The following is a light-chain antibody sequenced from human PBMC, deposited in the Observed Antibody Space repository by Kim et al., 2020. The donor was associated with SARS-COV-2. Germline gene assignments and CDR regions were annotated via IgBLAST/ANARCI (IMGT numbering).Light chain of an antibody. V-gene: IGLV10-54*01. J-gene: IGLJ3*02. CDR3: SAWDNSLSAWV. CDR2: RNN. Sequence: QTATLPCPGNSNNVGHQGAAWLQQHQGHPPKLLSSRNNSRPSGISERFSASRSGNTASLTISGLQPEDEADYYCSAWDNSLSAWVFGGGTKLTVL. CDR1: SNNVGHQG.